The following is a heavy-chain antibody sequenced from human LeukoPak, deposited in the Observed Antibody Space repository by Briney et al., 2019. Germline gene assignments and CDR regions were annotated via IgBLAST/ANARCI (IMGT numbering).Heavy chain of an antibody. CDR1: GGSISSGGYY. CDR2: IYYSGST. D-gene: IGHD1-7*01. J-gene: IGHJ4*02. CDR3: ARASAGELLTFDY. V-gene: IGHV4-31*03. Sequence: PSETLSLTCTVSGGSISSGGYYWSWIRQHPGKGLEWIGYIYYSGSTYYNPSLKSRVTISVDTSKNQFSLKLSSVTAADTAVYYCARASAGELLTFDYWGQGTLVTVSS.